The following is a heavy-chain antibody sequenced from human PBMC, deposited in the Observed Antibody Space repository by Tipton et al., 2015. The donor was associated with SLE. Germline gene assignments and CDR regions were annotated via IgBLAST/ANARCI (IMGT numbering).Heavy chain of an antibody. D-gene: IGHD3-3*01. CDR3: ARANTIFGGGMDV. CDR2: IHYSGTT. J-gene: IGHJ6*02. V-gene: IGHV4-59*01. CDR1: GGSIGRDY. Sequence: TLSLTCSVSGGSIGRDYWGWIRQPPGKGLEWIGYIHYSGTTYYNPSLKSRVTISVDTSKNQFSLRLSSVTTADTALYYCARANTIFGGGMDVWGQGTMVTVSS.